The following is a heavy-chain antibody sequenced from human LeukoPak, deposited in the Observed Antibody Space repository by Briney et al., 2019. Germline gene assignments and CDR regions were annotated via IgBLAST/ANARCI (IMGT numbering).Heavy chain of an antibody. V-gene: IGHV4-39*07. J-gene: IGHJ6*03. Sequence: ASETLSLTCTVSGGSISSSSYYWGWIRQPPGKGLEWIGSIYYSGSTYYNPSLKSRVTISVDTSKNQFSLKLSSVTAADTAVYYCARINRGYSYGYEVVGYMDVWGKGTTVTISS. CDR3: ARINRGYSYGYEVVGYMDV. D-gene: IGHD5-18*01. CDR1: GGSISSSSYY. CDR2: IYYSGST.